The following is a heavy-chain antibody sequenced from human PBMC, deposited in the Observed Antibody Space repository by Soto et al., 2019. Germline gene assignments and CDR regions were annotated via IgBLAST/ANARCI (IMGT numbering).Heavy chain of an antibody. V-gene: IGHV1-58*01. D-gene: IGHD2-15*01. Sequence: ASVKVSCKASGFTFSNSALQWVRQARGQRLEWLGWIAVGSGNTNYAQRFQERITITRDMSTSTAYMELNSLRSDDTAVYYCAARGGRDSYTDVWGKGTTVTVSS. CDR2: IAVGSGNT. J-gene: IGHJ6*03. CDR3: AARGGRDSYTDV. CDR1: GFTFSNSA.